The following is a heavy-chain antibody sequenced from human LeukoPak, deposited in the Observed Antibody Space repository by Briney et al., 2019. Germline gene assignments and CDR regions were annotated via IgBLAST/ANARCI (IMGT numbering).Heavy chain of an antibody. Sequence: SETLSLTCSVSTDSRNTYYWSWIRQSPGKGLEWFGHIYHSGSTDYNPSLQSRVTISIDMSKKQFSLKLTSVTVAGTAMYYCVRLRWELLAPYFDHWGQGSLVIVSS. CDR2: IYHSGST. CDR3: VRLRWELLAPYFDH. V-gene: IGHV4-59*01. CDR1: TDSRNTYY. J-gene: IGHJ4*02. D-gene: IGHD2-15*01.